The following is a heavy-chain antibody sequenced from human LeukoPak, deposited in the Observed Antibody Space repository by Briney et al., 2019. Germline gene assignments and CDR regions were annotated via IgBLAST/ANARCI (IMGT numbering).Heavy chain of an antibody. CDR3: ARVGAAVTTSSFYYGMDV. Sequence: GRSLRLSCAASVFTFSNYGMHWVRQGPGKGLEWVAVVAFDGSNEYYADSVKGRFTISRDNSKNTLYLQMNSLRAEDTAVYYCARVGAAVTTSSFYYGMDVWGQGTTVTVS. CDR2: VAFDGSNE. D-gene: IGHD4-17*01. J-gene: IGHJ6*02. V-gene: IGHV3-33*05. CDR1: VFTFSNYG.